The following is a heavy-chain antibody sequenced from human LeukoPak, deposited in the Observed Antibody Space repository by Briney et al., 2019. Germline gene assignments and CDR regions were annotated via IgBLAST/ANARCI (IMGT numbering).Heavy chain of an antibody. J-gene: IGHJ6*02. V-gene: IGHV3-7*03. CDR2: IKKTGSET. Sequence: PGGSLRLSCAASGFTFSHFWMSWVRQAPGKGLEWVAYIKKTGSETYYVDSVKGRFTISRDNAKNSLYLLMSNLRAEDTAVYFCARGGGLDVWGQGATVTVSS. D-gene: IGHD3-16*01. CDR1: GFTFSHFW. CDR3: ARGGGLDV.